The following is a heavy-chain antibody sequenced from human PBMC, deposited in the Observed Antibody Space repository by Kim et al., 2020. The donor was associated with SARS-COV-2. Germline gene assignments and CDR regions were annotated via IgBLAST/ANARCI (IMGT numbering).Heavy chain of an antibody. D-gene: IGHD3-16*01. CDR2: ISYDGSNK. CDR3: ASRWGLIDLPIDY. V-gene: IGHV3-30*04. J-gene: IGHJ4*02. Sequence: GGSLRLSCAASGFTFSSYAMHWVRQAPGKGLEWVAVISYDGSNKYYADSVKGRFTISRDNSKNTLYLQMNSLRAEDTAVYYCASRWGLIDLPIDYWGQGTLVTVSS. CDR1: GFTFSSYA.